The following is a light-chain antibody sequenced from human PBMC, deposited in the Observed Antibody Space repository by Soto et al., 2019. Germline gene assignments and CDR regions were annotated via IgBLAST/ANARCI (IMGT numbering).Light chain of an antibody. J-gene: IGKJ5*01. CDR1: QSISRT. CDR2: AAS. V-gene: IGKV3-15*01. Sequence: DIEMTQSPATLSVSPGERASLSCRASQSISRTLAWYQHNPGQALRLLIYAASTRATGIPARFSGSGSGTEFTLTISSLLSEDFADYYCRQYYSWPPFTFGQGTRLDI. CDR3: RQYYSWPPFT.